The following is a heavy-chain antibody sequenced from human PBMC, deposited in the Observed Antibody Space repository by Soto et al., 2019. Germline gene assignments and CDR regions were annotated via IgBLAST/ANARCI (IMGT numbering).Heavy chain of an antibody. V-gene: IGHV1-69*13. J-gene: IGHJ6*02. CDR2: IIPIFGTA. CDR1: GGTFSSYA. Sequence: SVKVSCKASGGTFSSYAISWVRQAPGQGLEWMGGIIPIFGTANYAQKFQGRVTITADESTSTAYMELSSLRSEDTAVYYCARVLRFLEWLSQDYYYYGMDVWGQGTTVTVSS. CDR3: ARVLRFLEWLSQDYYYYGMDV. D-gene: IGHD3-3*01.